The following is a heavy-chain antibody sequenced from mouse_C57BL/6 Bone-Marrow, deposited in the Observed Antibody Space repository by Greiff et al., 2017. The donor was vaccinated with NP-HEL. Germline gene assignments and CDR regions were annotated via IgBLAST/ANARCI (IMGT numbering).Heavy chain of an antibody. Sequence: VQLQQSGADLVKPGASVTISCKASGYEFSNYWMNWVKQRPGKGLEWIGQIYPGVGDPNYNGKFKDKAKLTTDKSTSTTYMQLSRLTSEDSAVYFCARGAYWGQGTLVTVSA. CDR3: ARGAY. V-gene: IGHV1-80*01. J-gene: IGHJ3*01. CDR2: IYPGVGDP. CDR1: GYEFSNYW.